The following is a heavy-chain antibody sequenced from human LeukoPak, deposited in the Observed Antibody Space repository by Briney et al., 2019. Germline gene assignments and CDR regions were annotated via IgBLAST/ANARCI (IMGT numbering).Heavy chain of an antibody. D-gene: IGHD1-26*01. CDR3: ATWAFYHSLDV. CDR2: IDKDGRST. J-gene: IGHJ6*02. Sequence: GGSLRLSCAASGFTLGASAMHWVRQAPGKGLEWVSLIDKDGRSTYYADSVKGRFTISRDNSKNSLYLQMNSLRTEDTALYYCATWAFYHSLDVWGQGTTVTVSS. V-gene: IGHV3-43*02. CDR1: GFTLGASA.